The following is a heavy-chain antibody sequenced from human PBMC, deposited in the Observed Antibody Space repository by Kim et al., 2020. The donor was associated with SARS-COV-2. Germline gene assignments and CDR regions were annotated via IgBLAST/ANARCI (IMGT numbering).Heavy chain of an antibody. Sequence: SETLSLTCTVSGGSISSGGYYWSWIRQHPGKGLEWIGYIYYSGSTYYNPSLKSRVTISVDTSKNQFSLKLSSVTAADTAVYYCARDVPLRYFDAVPPSGYYYGMDVWGQGTTVTVSS. CDR3: ARDVPLRYFDAVPPSGYYYGMDV. V-gene: IGHV4-31*03. CDR1: GGSISSGGYY. CDR2: IYYSGST. D-gene: IGHD3-9*01. J-gene: IGHJ6*02.